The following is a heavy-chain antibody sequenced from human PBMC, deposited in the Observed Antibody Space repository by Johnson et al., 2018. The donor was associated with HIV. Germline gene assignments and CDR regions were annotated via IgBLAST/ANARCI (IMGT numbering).Heavy chain of an antibody. CDR1: GFTFSSYA. D-gene: IGHD1-26*01. CDR3: ARVGLGGFGLWDDAFDI. V-gene: IGHV3-30*14. J-gene: IGHJ3*02. Sequence: QVQLVESGGGVVQPGRSLRLSCAASGFTFSSYAMHWVRQAPGKGLEWVAVISYDGTTEYYAAFVKSRFTTSRDNTKNTLYLQMNSLRAEDTAVCYCARVGLGGFGLWDDAFDIWGQGTMVTVSS. CDR2: ISYDGTTE.